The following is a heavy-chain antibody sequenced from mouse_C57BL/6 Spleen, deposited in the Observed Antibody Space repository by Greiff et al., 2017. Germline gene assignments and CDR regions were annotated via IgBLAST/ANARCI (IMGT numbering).Heavy chain of an antibody. V-gene: IGHV1-26*01. D-gene: IGHD4-1*01. CDR2: INPNNGGT. CDR3: ARGGNWDGFAY. J-gene: IGHJ3*01. CDR1: GYTFTDYY. Sequence: EVQLQQSGPELVKPGASVKISCKASGYTFTDYYMNWVKQSHGKSLEWIGDINPNNGGTSYNQKFKGKATLTVDKDSSTAYLELRSLTSEDSAVYYCARGGNWDGFAYWGQGTLVTVSA.